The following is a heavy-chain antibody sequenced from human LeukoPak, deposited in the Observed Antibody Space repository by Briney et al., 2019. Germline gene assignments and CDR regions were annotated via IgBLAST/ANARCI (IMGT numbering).Heavy chain of an antibody. J-gene: IGHJ4*02. CDR3: ARGSGSSSWRIDY. CDR1: GFTLSDYS. D-gene: IGHD6-13*01. CDR2: ISGSSSTT. Sequence: GGSLRLSCAASGFTLSDYSVNWVRRAPGKGLEWVSYISGSSSTTYYADSVKGRFTISRDNAKNSLYLQMNSLRDEDTAMYYCARGSGSSSWRIDYWGQGTLVTVSS. V-gene: IGHV3-48*02.